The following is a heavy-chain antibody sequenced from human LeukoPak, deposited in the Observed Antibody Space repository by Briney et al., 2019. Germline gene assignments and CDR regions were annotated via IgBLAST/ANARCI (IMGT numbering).Heavy chain of an antibody. CDR1: GYSISSGYY. CDR2: IYHSGST. V-gene: IGHV4-38-2*02. Sequence: KASETLSLTCTVSGYSISSGYYWGWIRQPPGKGLEWIGSIYHSGSTYYNPSLKSRVTISVDTSKNQFSLKLSSVTAADTAVYYCARGYSYGFFDYWGQGTLVTVSS. CDR3: ARGYSYGFFDY. J-gene: IGHJ4*02. D-gene: IGHD5-18*01.